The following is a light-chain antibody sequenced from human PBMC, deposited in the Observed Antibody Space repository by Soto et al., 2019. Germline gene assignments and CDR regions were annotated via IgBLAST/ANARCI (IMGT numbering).Light chain of an antibody. CDR1: QSVSGN. V-gene: IGKV3-15*01. CDR2: AAS. J-gene: IGKJ3*01. CDR3: QQYNNWPPIT. Sequence: EIVMTQSPATLSVSPGERATLSCRASQSVSGNLAWYQQKPGQAPRLLIYAASTRATGIPARFSGSGSGTEFTLSISSLQTEDFAVYYCQQYNNWPPITFGPGTKVDIK.